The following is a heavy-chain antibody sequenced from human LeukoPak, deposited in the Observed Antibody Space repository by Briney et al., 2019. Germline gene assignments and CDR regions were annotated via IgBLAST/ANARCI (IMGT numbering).Heavy chain of an antibody. V-gene: IGHV4-38-2*02. Sequence: PSETLSLTCTVSGYSISSGYYWGWIRQPPGKGLEWIGSIYHSGSTYYNPSLKSRVTISVDTSKNQFSLKLSSVTAADTAVYYCARRAGDYSHPYDYWGQGILVTVSS. CDR2: IYHSGST. CDR1: GYSISSGYY. J-gene: IGHJ4*02. D-gene: IGHD3-22*01. CDR3: ARRAGDYSHPYDY.